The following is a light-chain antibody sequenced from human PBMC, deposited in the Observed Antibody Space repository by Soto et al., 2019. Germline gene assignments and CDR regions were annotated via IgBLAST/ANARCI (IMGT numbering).Light chain of an antibody. Sequence: DMQITHSTCSVAASDLYRVTITCRASQGINRWLAWYQQTPGKAPKLLIYAASGLHTGVPSRFSGSGSGTDFTLTISSLQPEDIATYYCQQAHTFPYTFGQGTKVDI. J-gene: IGKJ2*01. CDR3: QQAHTFPYT. CDR1: QGINRW. CDR2: AAS. V-gene: IGKV1-12*01.